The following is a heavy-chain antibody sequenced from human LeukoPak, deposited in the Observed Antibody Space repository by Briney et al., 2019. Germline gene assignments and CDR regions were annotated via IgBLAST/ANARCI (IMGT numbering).Heavy chain of an antibody. D-gene: IGHD2-2*01. CDR2: LSPNSGGT. Sequence: ASVKVSCKASGYTSTNYYIHWVRQAPGQGLEWMGWLSPNSGGTNYAQKFQDRVTMTRDTSISTAYMELSRLRSDDTAVYFCARGDSCDYWGQGTLVTVS. CDR1: GYTSTNYY. J-gene: IGHJ4*02. CDR3: ARGDSCDY. V-gene: IGHV1-2*02.